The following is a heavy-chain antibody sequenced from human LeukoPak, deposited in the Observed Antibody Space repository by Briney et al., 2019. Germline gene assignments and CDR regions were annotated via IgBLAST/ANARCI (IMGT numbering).Heavy chain of an antibody. CDR1: GYAFSGSY. CDR3: AREGWGNYYMDV. Sequence: ASVKVSCKASGYAFSGSYLHRVRQAPGQGLEWMGWINPKSGGTNYAQKFQGRVTMTRDTSINTGYMELSGLTFDDTALYYCAREGWGNYYMDVWGNGTTVTVSS. CDR2: INPKSGGT. V-gene: IGHV1-2*02. J-gene: IGHJ6*03. D-gene: IGHD2-8*02.